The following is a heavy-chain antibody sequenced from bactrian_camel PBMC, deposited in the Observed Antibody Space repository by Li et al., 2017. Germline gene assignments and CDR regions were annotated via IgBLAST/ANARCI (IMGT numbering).Heavy chain of an antibody. CDR3: AAAEDCLPVELGAGFGDEWRY. D-gene: IGHD5*01. Sequence: VQLVESGGGSVQAGGSLRLSCAASGYPYRMGWFRQAPGKERERVATIDYLSRTEYADSVKGRFTISQGNARNVVQLRMKTLKPEDTAMYYCAAAEDCLPVELGAGFGDEWRYWGQGTQVTVS. V-gene: IGHV3S53*01. CDR1: GYPYR. CDR2: IDYLSRT. J-gene: IGHJ4*01.